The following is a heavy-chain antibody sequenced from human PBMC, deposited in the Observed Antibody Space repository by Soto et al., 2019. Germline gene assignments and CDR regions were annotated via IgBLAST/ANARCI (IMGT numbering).Heavy chain of an antibody. CDR2: TYYRSKWYN. Sequence: SRTLSLTCAISGDSVSSNSAAWNWIRQSPSSGLEWLGRTYYRSKWYNDYAVSVKSRITINPDTSKNQFSLQLNSVTPEDTAVYYCARARIAAAGPDAFDIWGQGTMVTVSS. CDR1: GDSVSSNSAA. V-gene: IGHV6-1*01. CDR3: ARARIAAAGPDAFDI. D-gene: IGHD6-13*01. J-gene: IGHJ3*02.